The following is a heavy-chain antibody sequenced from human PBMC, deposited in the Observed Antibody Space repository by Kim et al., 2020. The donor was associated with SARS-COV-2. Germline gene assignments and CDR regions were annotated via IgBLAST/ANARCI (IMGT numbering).Heavy chain of an antibody. CDR2: ISAYNGNT. CDR1: GYTFTSYG. Sequence: ASVKVSCKASGYTFTSYGISWVRQAPGQGLEWMGWISAYNGNTNYAQNLKGRVTMTTDTSTSTAYMELRSLRSDDTAVYYCARVEYSSGWDKGATPPYYFYYWGQGTLGTVSS. D-gene: IGHD6-19*01. J-gene: IGHJ4*02. V-gene: IGHV1-18*01. CDR3: ARVEYSSGWDKGATPPYYFYY.